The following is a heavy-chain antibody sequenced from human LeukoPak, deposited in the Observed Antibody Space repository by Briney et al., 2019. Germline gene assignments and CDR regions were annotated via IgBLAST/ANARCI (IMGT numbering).Heavy chain of an antibody. V-gene: IGHV4-38-2*01. CDR2: IYHSGST. J-gene: IGHJ4*02. CDR1: GYSISSGYY. Sequence: KPSETLSLTCAVSGYSISSGYYWGWIRQPPGKGLEWIGSIYHSGSTYYNPSLKSRVTISVDTSKNQFSLKLSSVTAADTAVYYCARGNEYSSSSGDYWGQGTLVTVSS. D-gene: IGHD6-6*01. CDR3: ARGNEYSSSSGDY.